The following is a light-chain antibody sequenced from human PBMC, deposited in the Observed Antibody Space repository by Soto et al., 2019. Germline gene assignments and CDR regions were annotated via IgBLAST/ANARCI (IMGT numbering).Light chain of an antibody. J-gene: IGKJ1*01. CDR1: QSLQHSNGYTY. CDR2: LGS. V-gene: IGKV2-28*01. Sequence: DIVVTQSPLSLPVTPGEPASISCRSSQSLQHSNGYTYLDWYLQKPGQSPQLLIYLGSNRASGVPDRLTGSGSGTDFTLKISRVEAEDVGVYYCMKSIQTPPWTFGQGTRWIS. CDR3: MKSIQTPPWT.